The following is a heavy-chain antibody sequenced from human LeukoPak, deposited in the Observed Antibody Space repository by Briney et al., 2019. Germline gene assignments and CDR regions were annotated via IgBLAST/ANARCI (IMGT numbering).Heavy chain of an antibody. J-gene: IGHJ4*01. CDR3: ARARSWDIVEVVAAKSLDY. D-gene: IGHD2-15*01. CDR2: ISAYNGNT. CDR1: GYTFTSYG. V-gene: IGHV1-18*01. Sequence: ASVKVSCKASGYTFTSYGISWVRQAPGQGLEWMGWISAYNGNTNYAQKLQGRVTMTTDTSTSTAYMELRSLRSDDTAVYYCARARSWDIVEVVAAKSLDYWGHGTLVTVCS.